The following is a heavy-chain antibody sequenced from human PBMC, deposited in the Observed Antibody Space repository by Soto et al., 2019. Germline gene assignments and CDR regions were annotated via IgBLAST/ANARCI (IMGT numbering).Heavy chain of an antibody. Sequence: QVQLVQSGAEMKKPGSSVKVSCQSSGGTFNTYAMNWVRQAPGQGPEWMGDISPMFGVANYAPKFQGRVTITADESTGTSYMRLSSLTSEDTALYFCAREVQVHTPAFVYWGQATLVTVSS. V-gene: IGHV1-69*19. CDR2: ISPMFGVA. D-gene: IGHD3-10*01. CDR1: GGTFNTYA. CDR3: AREVQVHTPAFVY. J-gene: IGHJ4*02.